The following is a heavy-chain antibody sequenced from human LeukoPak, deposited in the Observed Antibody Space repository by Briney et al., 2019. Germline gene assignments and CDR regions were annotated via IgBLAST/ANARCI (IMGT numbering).Heavy chain of an antibody. Sequence: SVKVSCKASGGTFSSYAISWVRQAPGDGLEWMGGIIPIFGTANYAQKFQGRVTITADESTSTAYMELSSLRSEDTAVYYCARSFSDRGFGVVIMEYYFDYWGQGTLVTVSS. CDR1: GGTFSSYA. CDR2: IIPIFGTA. J-gene: IGHJ4*02. D-gene: IGHD3-3*01. CDR3: ARSFSDRGFGVVIMEYYFDY. V-gene: IGHV1-69*13.